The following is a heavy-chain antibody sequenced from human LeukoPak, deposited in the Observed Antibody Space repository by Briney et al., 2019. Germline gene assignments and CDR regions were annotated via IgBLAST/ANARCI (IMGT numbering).Heavy chain of an antibody. V-gene: IGHV4-34*01. CDR1: GGSFSGYY. Sequence: PSETLSLTCAVYGGSFSGYYWSWIRQPPGKGLEWIGEINHSGSTNYNPSLKSRVTISVDTSKNQFSLKLSSVTAADTAVYYCARHPTRRDYYGSGSPPLVWGQGTLVTVSS. CDR3: ARHPTRRDYYGSGSPPLV. J-gene: IGHJ4*02. D-gene: IGHD3-10*01. CDR2: INHSGST.